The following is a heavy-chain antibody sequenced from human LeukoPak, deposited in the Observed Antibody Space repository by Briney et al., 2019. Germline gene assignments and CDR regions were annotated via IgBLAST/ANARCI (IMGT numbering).Heavy chain of an antibody. J-gene: IGHJ4*02. D-gene: IGHD2-15*01. Sequence: PGGSLRLSCAASGCTFSRYAMTWVRQTPGKGLEWVSSISDGGGSTYYADSVKGRFTISRDNSRNTLYLQMNSLTAEDTAVYYCANGPGLYCSGGSCDSYYWGQGTLVTVSS. CDR1: GCTFSRYA. CDR2: ISDGGGST. CDR3: ANGPGLYCSGGSCDSYY. V-gene: IGHV3-23*01.